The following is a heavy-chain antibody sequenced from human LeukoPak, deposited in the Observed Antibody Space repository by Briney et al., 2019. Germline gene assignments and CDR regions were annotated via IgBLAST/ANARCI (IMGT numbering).Heavy chain of an antibody. CDR2: IYPGDSNT. Sequence: GESLKISCKGSGYSFTSHWIGWVRQMSGRGLESMGIIYPGDSNTRYSPSFQGQVTISADKSINTAYLQWSSLKASDTAMYYCATLYNWNDGSFDYWGQGTLVTVSS. CDR3: ATLYNWNDGSFDY. V-gene: IGHV5-51*01. D-gene: IGHD1-20*01. J-gene: IGHJ4*02. CDR1: GYSFTSHW.